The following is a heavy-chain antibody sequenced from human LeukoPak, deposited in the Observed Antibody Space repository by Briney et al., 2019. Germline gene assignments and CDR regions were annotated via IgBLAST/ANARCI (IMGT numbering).Heavy chain of an antibody. CDR3: AKGRVGPGLDLDSRGYIYV. J-gene: IGHJ6*03. CDR1: GYTFRTYS. Sequence: SGGSLRLSCAASGYTFRTYSTRWVRHAPGKGLEWVSGDSGHGGNTYYADSVKGRYTVSRDNSKNTLYLQMNSLRPEHTAVYSCAKGRVGPGLDLDSRGYIYVGGKETTVT. V-gene: IGHV3-23*01. CDR2: DSGHGGNT. D-gene: IGHD1-26*01.